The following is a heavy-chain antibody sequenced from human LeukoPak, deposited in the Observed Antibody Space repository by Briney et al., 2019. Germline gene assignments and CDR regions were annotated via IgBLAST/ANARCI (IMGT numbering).Heavy chain of an antibody. D-gene: IGHD3-10*01. CDR1: GFTFRSYA. CDR2: ISYDGGNK. J-gene: IGHJ6*03. CDR3: AKAAKGYYGSGSYYNQDYYYYYMDV. Sequence: GRSLRLSCAASGFTFRSYAMHWVRQAPGKGLEWVAVISYDGGNKYYADSVKGRLTISRDNSKNTLYLQMNSLRAEDTAVYYCAKAAKGYYGSGSYYNQDYYYYYMDVWGKGTTVTISS. V-gene: IGHV3-30*04.